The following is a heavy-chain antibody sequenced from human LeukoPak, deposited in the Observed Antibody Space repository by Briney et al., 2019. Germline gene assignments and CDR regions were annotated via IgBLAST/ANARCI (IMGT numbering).Heavy chain of an antibody. CDR3: TRDIGRLRGDAFDF. Sequence: PGGSLRISCTASGFTFSTYATHWVRQAPGKGLEYVSGISGNGRSTFYGSSVKGRFTVSRDNSKDTLYLQMGSLRVEDMAVYYCTRDIGRLRGDAFDFWGQGTMVTVSS. D-gene: IGHD2-15*01. CDR2: ISGNGRST. CDR1: GFTFSTYA. V-gene: IGHV3-64*01. J-gene: IGHJ3*01.